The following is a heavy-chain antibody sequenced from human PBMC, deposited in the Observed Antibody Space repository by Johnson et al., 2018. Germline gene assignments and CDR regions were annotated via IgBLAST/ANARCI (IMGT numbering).Heavy chain of an antibody. D-gene: IGHD5-18*01. CDR1: GGSISSSSYY. Sequence: QVQLQESGPGLVKPSETLSLTCTVSGGSISSSSYYWGWIRQPPGKGLEWIGSIYYSGSTYYNPSLKSRVTISVDTSKNQFSLKLSSVTAADTAVYYCATHPGRIQLWLYYYYGMDVWGQGTTVTVSS. J-gene: IGHJ6*02. CDR2: IYYSGST. CDR3: ATHPGRIQLWLYYYYGMDV. V-gene: IGHV4-39*01.